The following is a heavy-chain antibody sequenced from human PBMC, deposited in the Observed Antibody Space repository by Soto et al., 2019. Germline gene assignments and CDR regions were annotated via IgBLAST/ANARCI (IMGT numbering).Heavy chain of an antibody. CDR3: ARDYSSWYSDEGGYPTPGY. CDR1: AYTFTSYG. J-gene: IGHJ4*02. D-gene: IGHD6-13*01. Sequence: GASVKVSCKASAYTFTSYGISWVRQAPGQGLEWMGWISAYNGNTNYAQKLQGRVTMTTDTSTSTAYMELRSLRSDDTAVYYCARDYSSWYSDEGGYPTPGYWGQGTLVTVSS. V-gene: IGHV1-18*01. CDR2: ISAYNGNT.